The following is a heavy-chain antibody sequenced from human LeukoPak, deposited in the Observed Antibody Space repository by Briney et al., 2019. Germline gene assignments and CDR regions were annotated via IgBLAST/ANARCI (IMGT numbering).Heavy chain of an antibody. CDR3: ARVDWNFVAGWFDP. CDR1: GFTFSSYW. CDR2: INSDGSST. D-gene: IGHD1-7*01. J-gene: IGHJ5*02. Sequence: GGSLRLSCAASGFTFSSYWRHWVRQAPGKGLVWVSRINSDGSSTSYADSVKGRFTISRDNARNTLYLQMNSLRAEDTAVYYCARVDWNFVAGWFDPWGQGTLVTVSS. V-gene: IGHV3-74*01.